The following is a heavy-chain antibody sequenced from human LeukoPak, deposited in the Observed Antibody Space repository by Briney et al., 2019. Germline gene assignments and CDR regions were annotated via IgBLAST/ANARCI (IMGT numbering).Heavy chain of an antibody. J-gene: IGHJ5*02. Sequence: GGSLRLSCAASGFTFSSYAMHWVRQAPGKGLEWVAVISYDGSNKYYADSVKGRFTISRDNSKNTLYLQMNSLRAEDTAVYYCARGRAGFNWFDPWGQGTLVTVSS. D-gene: IGHD3-9*01. CDR2: ISYDGSNK. CDR3: ARGRAGFNWFDP. CDR1: GFTFSSYA. V-gene: IGHV3-30-3*01.